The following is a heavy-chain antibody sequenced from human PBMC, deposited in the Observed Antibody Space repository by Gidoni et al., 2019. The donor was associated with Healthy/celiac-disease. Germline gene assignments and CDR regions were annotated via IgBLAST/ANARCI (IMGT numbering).Heavy chain of an antibody. D-gene: IGHD5-12*01. J-gene: IGHJ4*02. Sequence: GKGLEWVSGISWNSGSIGYADSVKGRFTISRDNAKNSLYLQMNSLRAEDTALYYCAKGYSGYPDSNFDYWGQGTLVTVSS. V-gene: IGHV3-9*01. CDR2: ISWNSGSI. CDR3: AKGYSGYPDSNFDY.